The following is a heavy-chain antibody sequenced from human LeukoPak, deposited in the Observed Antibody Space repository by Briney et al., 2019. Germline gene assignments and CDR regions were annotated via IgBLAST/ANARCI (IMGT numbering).Heavy chain of an antibody. CDR2: ISSSSSYI. D-gene: IGHD6-13*01. CDR3: ARGGPYSSSWLYYFDY. V-gene: IGHV3-21*01. Sequence: GGSLRLSCEASGFTFSDYYMSWIRQAPGKGLEWVSSISSSSSYIYYADSVKGRFTISRDNAKNSLFLQMNSLRAEDTAVYYCARGGPYSSSWLYYFDYWGQGTLVTVSS. CDR1: GFTFSDYY. J-gene: IGHJ4*02.